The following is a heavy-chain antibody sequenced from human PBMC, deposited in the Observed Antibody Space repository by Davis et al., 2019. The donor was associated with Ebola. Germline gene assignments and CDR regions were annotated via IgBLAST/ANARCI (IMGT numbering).Heavy chain of an antibody. J-gene: IGHJ3*02. V-gene: IGHV3-23*01. CDR3: AKDTSNIWFDI. CDR1: GFTFHTAW. CDR2: LGTIAGT. Sequence: GESLKISCAASGFTFHTAWMTWVRQAPGKGLEWVSTLGTIAGTYYAESVKSRFTISRDNSKNTLYLQMNGLRVEDTAIYYCAKDTSNIWFDIWGQGTMVTVSS. D-gene: IGHD1-26*01.